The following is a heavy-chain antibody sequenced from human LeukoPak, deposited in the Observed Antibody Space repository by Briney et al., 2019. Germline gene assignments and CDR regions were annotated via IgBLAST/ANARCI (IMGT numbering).Heavy chain of an antibody. Sequence: ASVKVSCKASGYTFTSYYMHWVRQAPEQGLEWMGIINPSGGSTSYAQKFQGRVTMTRDTSTSTVYMELSSLRSEDTAVYYCARDSSRVRGSGYSNNFDYWGQGTLVTVSS. CDR1: GYTFTSYY. CDR2: INPSGGST. D-gene: IGHD3-22*01. V-gene: IGHV1-46*01. J-gene: IGHJ4*02. CDR3: ARDSSRVRGSGYSNNFDY.